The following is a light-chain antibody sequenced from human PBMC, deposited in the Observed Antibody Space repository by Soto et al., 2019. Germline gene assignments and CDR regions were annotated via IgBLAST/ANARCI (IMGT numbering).Light chain of an antibody. CDR1: QSVSSN. CDR2: GAS. Sequence: EIVMTQSPATLSVSPGERATLSCRASQSVSSNLAWYQQKPGQAPRLLIYGASTRPTGIPARFSGSGSGTEFTITISSLQSEDFALYSCQQYNNWPPLTFGGGTKVEIK. V-gene: IGKV3-15*01. CDR3: QQYNNWPPLT. J-gene: IGKJ4*01.